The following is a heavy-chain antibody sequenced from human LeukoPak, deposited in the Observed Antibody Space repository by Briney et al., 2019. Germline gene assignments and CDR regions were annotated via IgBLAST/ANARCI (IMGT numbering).Heavy chain of an antibody. Sequence: GGSLRLSCAASGFTLSSYGMQWVRQAPGKGLEWVTFIRDDGSNKYYADSVKGRFTISRDNSKNTLYLQMNSLRAEDTALYYCATVFGAAYSDYWGQGTQVTVSS. CDR2: IRDDGSNK. V-gene: IGHV3-30*02. CDR1: GFTLSSYG. J-gene: IGHJ4*02. CDR3: ATVFGAAYSDY. D-gene: IGHD3-10*01.